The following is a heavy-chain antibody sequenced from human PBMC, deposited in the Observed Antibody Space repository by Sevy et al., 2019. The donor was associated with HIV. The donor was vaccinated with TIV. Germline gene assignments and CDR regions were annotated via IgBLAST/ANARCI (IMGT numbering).Heavy chain of an antibody. D-gene: IGHD3-10*01. CDR1: GFTFNFYA. CDR3: AKTGSFYYMDV. J-gene: IGHJ6*03. Sequence: GGSLRLSCAASGFTFNASGFTFNFYAMTWVRQALGKGLEWVSTITGRGDKAYYTDSVKGRFTISRDNSKNMVYLQMNSLRVDDTAVYYCAKTGSFYYMDVWGTGTTVTVSS. CDR2: ITGRGDKA. V-gene: IGHV3-23*01.